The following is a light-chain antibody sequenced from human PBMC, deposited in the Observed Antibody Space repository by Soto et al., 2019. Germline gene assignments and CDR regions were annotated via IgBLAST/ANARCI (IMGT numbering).Light chain of an antibody. CDR1: QRVSSY. J-gene: IGKJ2*01. V-gene: IGKV3-11*01. CDR3: KQRGRLPNT. Sequence: EIVLTQSPATLSLSPGERVTLSCTARQRVSSYLACFPHKPGQAHRLLIYDASHRATSFPPRFSGSGSGTDFTLTISSLEPEDFAVYYCKQRGRLPNTFGQGTKVEIK. CDR2: DAS.